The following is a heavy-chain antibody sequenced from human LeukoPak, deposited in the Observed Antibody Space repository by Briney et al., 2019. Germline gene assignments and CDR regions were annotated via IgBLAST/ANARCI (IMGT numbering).Heavy chain of an antibody. CDR2: IYYSGST. CDR3: ARRLTGFYYDSSGRSYYFDY. D-gene: IGHD3-22*01. Sequence: KPSETLSLTCTVSGGSISSYYWSWIRQPPGKGLEWIGYIYYSGSTNYNPSLKSRVTISVDTSKNQFSLKLSSVTAADTAVYYCARRLTGFYYDSSGRSYYFDYWGQGTLVTVSS. J-gene: IGHJ4*02. V-gene: IGHV4-59*12. CDR1: GGSISSYY.